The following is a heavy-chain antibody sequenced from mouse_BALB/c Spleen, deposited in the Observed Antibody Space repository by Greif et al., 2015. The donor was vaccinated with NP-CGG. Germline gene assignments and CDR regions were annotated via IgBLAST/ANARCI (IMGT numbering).Heavy chain of an antibody. CDR2: IHLNNVGT. CDR1: GYTFTNYN. J-gene: IGHJ1*01. V-gene: IGHV1-26*01. Sequence: VQLQPSGPELVKPGASVKNSCKSSGYTFTNYNMKRVKPSHGKSLEWMGDIHLNNVGTGYNTHYKRKSTLTVDKSSSTSYMQLNSLISEDSAVYYCARDSYWYFDVLGAGTTVTVSS. CDR3: ARDSYWYFDV.